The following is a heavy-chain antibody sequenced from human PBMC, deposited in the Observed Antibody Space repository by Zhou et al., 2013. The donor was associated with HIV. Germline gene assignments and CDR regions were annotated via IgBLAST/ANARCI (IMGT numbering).Heavy chain of an antibody. Sequence: QVQLVQSGAEVKKPGSSVKVSCKASGGTFSSYAISWVRQAPGQGLEWMGGIIPIFGTANYAQKFQGRVTITTDESTSTAYMELSSLRSEDTAVYYCARERAPGLGGGMGGGACRATFDYWGQGNPWSPSPQ. CDR3: ARERAPGLGGGMGGGACRATFDY. J-gene: IGHJ4*02. V-gene: IGHV1-69*05. CDR1: GGTFSSYA. D-gene: IGHD2-15*01. CDR2: IIPIFGTA.